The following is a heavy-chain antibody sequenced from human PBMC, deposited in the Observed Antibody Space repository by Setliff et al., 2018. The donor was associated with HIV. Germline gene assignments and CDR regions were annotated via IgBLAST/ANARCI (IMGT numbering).Heavy chain of an antibody. CDR3: ARGDDSTGYYYYYFDY. CDR1: GGSFSGFY. D-gene: IGHD3-22*01. Sequence: SETLSLTCAVHGGSFSGFYWSWIRQLPGKGLEWIGEINHSGSTNYNPALKSRVTISGDTSKDQFSLKLSSVNAADAAVYYCARGDDSTGYYYYYFDYWGQGTLVTVSS. CDR2: INHSGST. J-gene: IGHJ4*02. V-gene: IGHV4-34*01.